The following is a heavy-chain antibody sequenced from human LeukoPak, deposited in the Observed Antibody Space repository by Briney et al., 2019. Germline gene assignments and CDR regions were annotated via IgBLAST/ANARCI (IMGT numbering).Heavy chain of an antibody. CDR3: AKDFIAISEWEPLGY. CDR2: ISSNSSSV. D-gene: IGHD1-26*01. J-gene: IGHJ4*02. CDR1: GFNFDDYA. V-gene: IGHV3-9*01. Sequence: GGSLRLSCAASGFNFDDYAMHWVRQAPGKGLQWVSGISSNSSSVGYVDSVKGRFTIFRDNAKNSLYLQINSLTAEDTALYYCAKDFIAISEWEPLGYWGQGTLVTVSS.